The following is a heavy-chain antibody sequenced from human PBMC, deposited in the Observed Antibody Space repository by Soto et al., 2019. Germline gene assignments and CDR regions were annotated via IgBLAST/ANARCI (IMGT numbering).Heavy chain of an antibody. CDR3: ARSRGYDYGMDV. CDR1: GFTFSSYS. V-gene: IGHV3-21*01. CDR2: ISSSSSYI. J-gene: IGHJ6*02. Sequence: VGSLRLSCAASGFTFSSYSMNWVRQAPGKGLEWVSSISSSSSYIYYADSVKGRFTISRDNAKNSLYLQMNSLRAEDTAVYYCARSRGYDYGMDVWGQGTTVTVSS. D-gene: IGHD5-12*01.